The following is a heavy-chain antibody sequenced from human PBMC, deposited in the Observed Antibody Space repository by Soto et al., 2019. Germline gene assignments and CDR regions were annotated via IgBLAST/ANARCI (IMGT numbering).Heavy chain of an antibody. CDR2: VYYSGST. CDR1: GDSISRGGYY. J-gene: IGHJ4*02. Sequence: QVQLQESGPGLVKPSQTLSLTCTVSGDSISRGGYYWSWIRQHPGKGLEWIGFVYYSGSTYCNPSLKSRVTISADTSKNQFSLKLSSVTAADTAVYYCARDNSVEGFDYWGQGALVFVSS. V-gene: IGHV4-31*03. CDR3: ARDNSVEGFDY. D-gene: IGHD1-20*01.